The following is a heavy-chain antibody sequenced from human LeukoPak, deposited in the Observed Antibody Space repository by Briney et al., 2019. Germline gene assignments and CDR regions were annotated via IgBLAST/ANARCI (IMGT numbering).Heavy chain of an antibody. CDR3: ATRDGGNSDLFDY. CDR2: IIPIFGTA. J-gene: IGHJ4*02. CDR1: GGTFSSYA. D-gene: IGHD4-23*01. V-gene: IGHV1-69*05. Sequence: ASVKVSCKASGGTFSSYAISWVRQAPGQGLEWMGGIIPIFGTANYAQKCQARVTITTDESTSTAYMELSSLRSEDTAVYYCATRDGGNSDLFDYWGQGTLVTVSS.